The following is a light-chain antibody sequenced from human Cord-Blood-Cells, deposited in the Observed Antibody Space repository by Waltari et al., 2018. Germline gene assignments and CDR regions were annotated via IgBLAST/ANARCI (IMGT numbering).Light chain of an antibody. CDR3: QKYYSTPYS. Sequence: DIVMTQSPASLAVSLGERATINCNSSQSVLYTSNNKNYLPWYQQKPGQPHKLLIYWASTRESVVPDRFSGSGSGTDFTLTISSLQAEDVAVYYCQKYYSTPYSFGQATKLEIK. V-gene: IGKV4-1*01. CDR2: WAS. CDR1: QSVLYTSNNKNY. J-gene: IGKJ2*03.